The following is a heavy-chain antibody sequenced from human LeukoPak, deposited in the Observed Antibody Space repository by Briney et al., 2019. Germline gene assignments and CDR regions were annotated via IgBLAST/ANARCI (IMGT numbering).Heavy chain of an antibody. Sequence: ASVKVSCKVSGYTLTELSMHWVRQAPGQGLEWMGGIIPIFGTANYAQKFQGRVTITTDESTSTAYMELSSLRSEDTAVYYCGIAARPYYYYYMDVWGKGTTVTVSS. D-gene: IGHD6-6*01. CDR2: IIPIFGTA. J-gene: IGHJ6*03. CDR3: GIAARPYYYYYMDV. V-gene: IGHV1-69*05. CDR1: GYTLTELS.